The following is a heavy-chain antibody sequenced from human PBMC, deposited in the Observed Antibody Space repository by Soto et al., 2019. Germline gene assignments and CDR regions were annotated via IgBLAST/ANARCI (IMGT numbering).Heavy chain of an antibody. CDR1: GFTFSTYD. D-gene: IGHD2-15*01. V-gene: IGHV3-30-3*01. CDR2: ISYHGSNK. Sequence: QVQLVESGGGVVQPGRSLRLSCAASGFTFSTYDMHWVRQDPGKGLALVAIISYHGSNKYYADSVKGRFTISRDAPNNTLYRQMNSLRPEDTAVYYCARDLPQYCSAGSCYPDSWGQGTLVTVSS. CDR3: ARDLPQYCSAGSCYPDS. J-gene: IGHJ4*02.